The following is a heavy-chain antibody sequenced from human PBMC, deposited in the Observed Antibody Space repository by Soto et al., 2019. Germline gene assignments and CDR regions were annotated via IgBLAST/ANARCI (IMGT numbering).Heavy chain of an antibody. V-gene: IGHV4-30-2*01. Sequence: QLQLQESGSGLVKPSQTLSLTCAVSGGSISSGGYSWSWIRQPPGKGLEWIGYIYHCGSTYYNPSLKGRVTISLNRHKTLFSRKLSSVTAADTAVYYCARADTYYYDSSGYFWYFDLWGRGTLVTVSS. J-gene: IGHJ2*01. CDR3: ARADTYYYDSSGYFWYFDL. D-gene: IGHD3-22*01. CDR1: GGSISSGGYS. CDR2: IYHCGST.